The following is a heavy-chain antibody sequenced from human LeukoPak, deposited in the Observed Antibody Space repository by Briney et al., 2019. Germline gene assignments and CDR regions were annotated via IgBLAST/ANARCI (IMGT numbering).Heavy chain of an antibody. D-gene: IGHD4-17*01. CDR3: AKESDYGDFPGD. CDR2: IRYDGSNK. V-gene: IGHV3-30*02. CDR1: GFTFSSYG. Sequence: GGSLRLSRAASGFTFSSYGMHWVRQAPGKGLEWVAFIRYDGSNKYYADSVKGRFTISRDNSKHTLYLQMNSLRAEDTAVYYCAKESDYGDFPGDWGQGTLVTVSS. J-gene: IGHJ4*02.